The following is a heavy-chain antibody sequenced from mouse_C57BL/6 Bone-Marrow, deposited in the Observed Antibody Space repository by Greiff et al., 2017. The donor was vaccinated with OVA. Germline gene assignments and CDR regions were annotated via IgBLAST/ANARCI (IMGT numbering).Heavy chain of an antibody. CDR1: GYTFTSYW. CDR3: ASSSAWFAY. CDR2: IDPSDSYT. V-gene: IGHV1-69*01. J-gene: IGHJ3*01. Sequence: QVQLKQPGAELVMPGASVKLSCKASGYTFTSYWMHWVKQRPGQGLEWIGEIDPSDSYTNYNQKFKGKATLTVDKSSSTAYMQLSSLTSEDSAVYDCASSSAWFAYWGQGTLVTVSA.